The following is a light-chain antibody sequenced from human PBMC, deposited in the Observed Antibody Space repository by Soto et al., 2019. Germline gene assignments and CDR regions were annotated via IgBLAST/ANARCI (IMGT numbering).Light chain of an antibody. CDR1: QSVSSSY. CDR2: GAS. Sequence: EIVLTQSPGTLSLSPGERATLSCRASQSVSSSYLAWYQQKPGQAPRLLIYGASSRATGIPDRFSGSGSGTDFTLTISRLDPEDFAVYYCQQYGSSPWTFGQETTVEIK. CDR3: QQYGSSPWT. V-gene: IGKV3-20*01. J-gene: IGKJ1*01.